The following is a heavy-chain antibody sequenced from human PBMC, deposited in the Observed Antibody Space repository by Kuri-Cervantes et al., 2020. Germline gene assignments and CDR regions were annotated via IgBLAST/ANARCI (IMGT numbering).Heavy chain of an antibody. J-gene: IGHJ4*02. Sequence: SETLSLTCTVSGGPISSSSYYWGWIRQPPGKGLEWIGSIYYSGSTYYNPSLKSRVTISVDTSKNQFSLKLSSVTAADTAVYYCARAEYSSGWYVVGGDYWGQGTLVTVSS. CDR2: IYYSGST. D-gene: IGHD6-19*01. CDR1: GGPISSSSYY. V-gene: IGHV4-39*07. CDR3: ARAEYSSGWYVVGGDY.